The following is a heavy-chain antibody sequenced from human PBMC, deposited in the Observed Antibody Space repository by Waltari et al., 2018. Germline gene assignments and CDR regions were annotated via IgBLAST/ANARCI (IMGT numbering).Heavy chain of an antibody. CDR3: ASLIAVAGDDP. J-gene: IGHJ5*02. CDR2: IIPIFGTA. D-gene: IGHD6-19*01. V-gene: IGHV1-69*13. CDR1: GYALSELS. Sequence: QVQLEQSGAEVKKPGASMKVSCKVSGYALSELSMHWVRQAPGQGLEWMGRIIPIFGTANYAQKFQGRVTITADKSTSTAYMELSSLRSEDTAVYYCASLIAVAGDDPWGQGTLVTVSS.